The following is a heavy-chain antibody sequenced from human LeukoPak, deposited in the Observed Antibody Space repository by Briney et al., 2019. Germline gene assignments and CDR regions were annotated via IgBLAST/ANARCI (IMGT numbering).Heavy chain of an antibody. CDR2: IRYDGSNK. CDR1: GFTFSSYG. CDR3: TGITMVRGHPDY. V-gene: IGHV3-30*02. Sequence: PGGSLRLSCAASGFTFSSYGMHWVRQAPGKGLEWVAFIRYDGSNKYYADSVKGRFTISRDNAKNSLYLQMNSLRAEDTALYYCTGITMVRGHPDYWGQGTLVTVSS. D-gene: IGHD3-10*01. J-gene: IGHJ4*02.